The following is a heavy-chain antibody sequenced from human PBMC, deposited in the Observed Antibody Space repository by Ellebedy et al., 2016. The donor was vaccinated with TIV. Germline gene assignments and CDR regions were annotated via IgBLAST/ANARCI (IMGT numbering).Heavy chain of an antibody. CDR1: GFTVSNNY. Sequence: GESLKISCAASGFTVSNNYMIWVRQAPGKGLEWVSLIYSGGSTYYADSVKGQFTISRDNSKNTLYLQMNSLRAEDTAVYYCARNPSGSHYGWGRGTLVTVSS. V-gene: IGHV3-53*01. CDR2: IYSGGST. J-gene: IGHJ4*02. D-gene: IGHD1-26*01. CDR3: ARNPSGSHYG.